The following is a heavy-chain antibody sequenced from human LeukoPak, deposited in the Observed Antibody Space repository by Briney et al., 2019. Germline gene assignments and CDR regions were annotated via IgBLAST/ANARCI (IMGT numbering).Heavy chain of an antibody. Sequence: TGGSLRLSCAASGFTFDDYAMRWVRHAPGKGLEWVSGISWNSGSIGYADSVKGRFTISRDNAKNSLYLQMNSLRAEDTALYYCAKDMAVGSLPYYYYGMDVWGQGTTVTVSS. V-gene: IGHV3-9*01. CDR1: GFTFDDYA. CDR2: ISWNSGSI. CDR3: AKDMAVGSLPYYYYGMDV. D-gene: IGHD1-26*01. J-gene: IGHJ6*02.